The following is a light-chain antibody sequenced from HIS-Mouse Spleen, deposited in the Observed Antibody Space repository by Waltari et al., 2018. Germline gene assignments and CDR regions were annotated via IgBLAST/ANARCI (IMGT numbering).Light chain of an antibody. V-gene: IGKV1-9*01. CDR1: QGISSY. J-gene: IGKJ3*01. CDR3: QQLNSYPQFT. CDR2: AAS. Sequence: DIQLTKSPSFLSASVGDRVTITCRASQGISSYLAWYQQKPGKAPKLLIYAASTLQSGVPSRFSGSGSGTEFTLTISSLQPEDFATYYCQQLNSYPQFTFGPGTKVDIK.